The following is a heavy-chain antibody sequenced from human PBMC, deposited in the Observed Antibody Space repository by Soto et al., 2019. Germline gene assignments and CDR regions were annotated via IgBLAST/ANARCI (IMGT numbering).Heavy chain of an antibody. V-gene: IGHV4-39*01. Sequence: SETLSLTCTVSGGSISSSIYYWGWIRQPPGKGLEWIGSIYYSGSTYYNPSLKSRVTISVDTSKNQFSLKLSSVTAADTAVYYCARRNVEMATIGLGRYFDYWGQGTLVTVSS. D-gene: IGHD5-12*01. CDR1: GGSISSSIYY. J-gene: IGHJ4*02. CDR3: ARRNVEMATIGLGRYFDY. CDR2: IYYSGST.